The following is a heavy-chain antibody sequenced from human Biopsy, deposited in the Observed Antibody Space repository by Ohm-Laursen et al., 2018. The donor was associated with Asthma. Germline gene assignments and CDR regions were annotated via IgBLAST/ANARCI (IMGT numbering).Heavy chain of an antibody. D-gene: IGHD2-21*02. CDR3: ARGQKSGGDRWFDP. V-gene: IGHV1-2*06. J-gene: IGHJ5*02. CDR1: GYTFIGFH. CDR2: INPNSGGT. Sequence: ASVKVSCKASGYTFIGFHIHWMRQAPGQGLEWIGRINPNSGGTNYAQKFQGRVTMTRDTSISTAYMGVSRLRSDDTAVYYRARGQKSGGDRWFDPWGQGTLVTVSS.